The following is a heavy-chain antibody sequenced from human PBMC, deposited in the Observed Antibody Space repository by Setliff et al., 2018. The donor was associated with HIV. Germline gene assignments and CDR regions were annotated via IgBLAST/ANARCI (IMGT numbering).Heavy chain of an antibody. V-gene: IGHV4-4*09. Sequence: SETLSLTCAVSSASISNYHWSWIRQTPGKGLEWIGSIYTSGTTNYNPSLEGRIATSVDLSKNHFSLNLHSVTAADTAVYYCAIGDEYPGVFQSWGQGKGVTVSS. CDR3: AIGDEYPGVFQS. D-gene: IGHD2-2*01. CDR2: IYTSGTT. CDR1: SASISNYH. J-gene: IGHJ5*02.